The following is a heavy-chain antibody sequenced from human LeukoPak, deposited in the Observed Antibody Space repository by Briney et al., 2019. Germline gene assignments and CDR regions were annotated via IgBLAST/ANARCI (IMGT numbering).Heavy chain of an antibody. CDR2: IYTSGST. Sequence: SETLSLTCTVSGGSISSGGYYWSWIRQPAGKGLEWIGRIYTSGSTNYNPSLKSRVTISVDTSKNQFSLKLSSVTAADTAVYYCAREGIAAAGTVNYYYYMDVWGKGTTVTVSS. CDR3: AREGIAAAGTVNYYYYMDV. D-gene: IGHD6-13*01. V-gene: IGHV4-61*02. CDR1: GGSISSGGYY. J-gene: IGHJ6*03.